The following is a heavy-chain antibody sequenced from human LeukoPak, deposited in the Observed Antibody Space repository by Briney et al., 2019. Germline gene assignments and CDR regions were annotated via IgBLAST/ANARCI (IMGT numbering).Heavy chain of an antibody. CDR2: ISGGGGST. V-gene: IGHV3-23*01. J-gene: IGHJ4*02. D-gene: IGHD4-11*01. CDR3: AKVRLSTVGGRGFDY. Sequence: PGGSLRLSCAASGFTFSTFAVNWVRQAPGKGLEWVSAISGGGGSTHYADSVKGRFTISRDSSKNTLYLQMNSLRPEDTAVYYCAKVRLSTVGGRGFDYWGQGTLVTVSS. CDR1: GFTFSTFA.